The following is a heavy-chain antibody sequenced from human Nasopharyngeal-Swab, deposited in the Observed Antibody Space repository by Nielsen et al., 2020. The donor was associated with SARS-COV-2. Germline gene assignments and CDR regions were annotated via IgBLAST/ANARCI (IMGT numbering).Heavy chain of an antibody. CDR3: ARERRSMGMDV. Sequence: GESLKISCAASGFTFSGSAMHWVRQASGKGLEWVGRIRSKANSYATAYAASVKGRFTISRDNSKNTLYLQMNSLRAEDTAVYYCARERRSMGMDVWGQGTTVTVSS. V-gene: IGHV3-73*01. CDR2: IRSKANSYAT. J-gene: IGHJ6*02. CDR1: GFTFSGSA. D-gene: IGHD6-6*01.